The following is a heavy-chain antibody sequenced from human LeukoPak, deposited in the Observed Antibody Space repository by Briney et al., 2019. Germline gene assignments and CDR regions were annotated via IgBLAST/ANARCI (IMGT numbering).Heavy chain of an antibody. J-gene: IGHJ4*02. Sequence: GGSLRLSCAASGFTFSSYAMHWVRQAPGKGLEWVAVISYDGSYKYYADSVKGRFTISRDNSKNTLYLQMNSLRAEDTAVYYCAKVSWEMALAFDYWGQGTLVTVSS. CDR3: AKVSWEMALAFDY. D-gene: IGHD5-24*01. CDR2: ISYDGSYK. CDR1: GFTFSSYA. V-gene: IGHV3-30*07.